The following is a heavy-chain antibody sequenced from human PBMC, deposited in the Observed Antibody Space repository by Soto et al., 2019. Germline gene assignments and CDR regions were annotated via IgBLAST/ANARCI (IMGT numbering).Heavy chain of an antibody. Sequence: QVQLVESGGGVVQPGRSLRLSCAASGFNFRTYAMHWVRQAPGKGLEWVAVISYDEYDKFYADAVNGRFTISKYTSKNTLSMQMHSLRMEDSAVYYCVKSQFSDSGGYHLDSWGQGTLVTVSS. CDR3: VKSQFSDSGGYHLDS. J-gene: IGHJ4*02. CDR1: GFNFRTYA. CDR2: ISYDEYDK. V-gene: IGHV3-30*18. D-gene: IGHD3-22*01.